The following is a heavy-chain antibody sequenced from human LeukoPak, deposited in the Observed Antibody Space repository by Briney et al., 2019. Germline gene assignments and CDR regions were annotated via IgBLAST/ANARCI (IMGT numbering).Heavy chain of an antibody. Sequence: SVKVSCKASGGTFSSYAISWVRQAPGQGLEWMGGIIPILGTANYAQKFQGRVTITADESTSTAYMELSSLRSEDTAVYYCARTLGYCSSTSCYARYNWFDPWGQGTLVTVSS. V-gene: IGHV1-69*01. CDR3: ARTLGYCSSTSCYARYNWFDP. CDR2: IIPILGTA. J-gene: IGHJ5*02. D-gene: IGHD2-2*01. CDR1: GGTFSSYA.